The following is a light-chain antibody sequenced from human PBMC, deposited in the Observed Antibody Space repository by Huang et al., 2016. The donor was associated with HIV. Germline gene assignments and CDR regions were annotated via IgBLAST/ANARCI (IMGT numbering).Light chain of an antibody. CDR1: QSVSSN. CDR2: GAS. Sequence: EIVMTQSPATLSVSPGERATLSCRASQSVSSNLAWYQQKPGQAPRLLIYGASTRSTGVPARFSGSGSGTEFTLTISSLQSEDFAVYYCQQYNNWPPVTFGQGTKVEIK. J-gene: IGKJ2*01. CDR3: QQYNNWPPVT. V-gene: IGKV3-15*01.